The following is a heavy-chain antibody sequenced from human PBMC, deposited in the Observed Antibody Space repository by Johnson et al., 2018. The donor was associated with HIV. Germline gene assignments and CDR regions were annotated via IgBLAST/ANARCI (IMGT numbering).Heavy chain of an antibody. V-gene: IGHV3-30*02. Sequence: QVQLVESGGGVVQPGGYLRLPCAAPGLIFSSYGMHWVRQAPGKGLEWVAFIHYDGRNKYYADYVKGRFTISRDNAKNSLYLQMNSLRAEATAVYSLVRMRRLPDAFEIWGQGTMVTVSS. CDR2: IHYDGRNK. CDR1: GLIFSSYG. CDR3: VRMRRLPDAFEI. J-gene: IGHJ3*02. D-gene: IGHD2-21*01.